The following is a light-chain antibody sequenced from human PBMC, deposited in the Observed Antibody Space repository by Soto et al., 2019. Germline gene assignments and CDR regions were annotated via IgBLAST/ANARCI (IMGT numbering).Light chain of an antibody. V-gene: IGKV1-9*01. Sequence: LQSAPSASVVSASVEDRITITCLSSQGMSSYLAWYQQIPGKAPKLLIYAASTLQSGVPSRFSGSGSGTEFTLTISSLQPDDFATYYCQQYNSYSRSVGGGTKVDI. CDR1: QGMSSY. CDR2: AAS. CDR3: QQYNSYSRS. J-gene: IGKJ4*01.